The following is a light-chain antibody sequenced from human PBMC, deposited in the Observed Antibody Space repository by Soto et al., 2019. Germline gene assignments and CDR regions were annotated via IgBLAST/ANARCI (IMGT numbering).Light chain of an antibody. CDR2: KAS. Sequence: DIQMTQSPSTLSASVGDRLTITCRASQNINSWLAWYQQKPGTAPKLLIYKASTLDSGVPSRFSGSGSGTEFTPTISSLQPDDFATYYCQQYNSYPLSFGGGTKVEIK. CDR3: QQYNSYPLS. CDR1: QNINSW. J-gene: IGKJ4*01. V-gene: IGKV1-5*03.